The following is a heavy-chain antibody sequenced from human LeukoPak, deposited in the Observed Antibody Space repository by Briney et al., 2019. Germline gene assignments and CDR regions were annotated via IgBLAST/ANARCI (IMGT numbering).Heavy chain of an antibody. CDR3: ARSYDILPGYYSRYYYYGMDV. CDR2: ISSSGSTI. D-gene: IGHD3-9*01. V-gene: IGHV3-11*01. J-gene: IGHJ6*02. CDR1: GFTFSDYY. Sequence: GGFLRLSCAASGFTFSDYYMSWIRQAPGKGLEWVSYISSSGSTIYYTDSVKGRFTISRDNAKNSLYLQMNSLRAEDTAVYYCARSYDILPGYYSRYYYYGMDVWGQGTTVTVSS.